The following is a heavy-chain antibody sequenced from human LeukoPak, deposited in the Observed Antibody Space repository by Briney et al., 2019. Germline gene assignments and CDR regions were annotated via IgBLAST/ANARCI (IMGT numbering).Heavy chain of an antibody. CDR1: GFTFSDYY. Sequence: GGSLRLSCAASGFTFSDYYMSWIREAPGKGLEWVSYISSSGSTIYYADSVKGRFTISRDNAKNSLYLQMNSLRAEDTAVYYCARVGSSGSILYFDYWGQGTLVTVSS. D-gene: IGHD6-19*01. V-gene: IGHV3-11*01. CDR3: ARVGSSGSILYFDY. CDR2: ISSSGSTI. J-gene: IGHJ4*02.